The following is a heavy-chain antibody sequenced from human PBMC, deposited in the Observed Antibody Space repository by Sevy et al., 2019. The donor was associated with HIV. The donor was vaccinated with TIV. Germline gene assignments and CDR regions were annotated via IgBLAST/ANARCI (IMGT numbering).Heavy chain of an antibody. CDR3: ARGVQTYDAFDI. Sequence: GGSLRLSCAVSGFTFSNYNMNWVRQAPGKGLEWVSYISGLSNYIYYADSVKGRFSISRDNAKNSLYLQMNSLRAEDTAVYYCARGVQTYDAFDIWGQGTMFTVSS. J-gene: IGHJ3*02. CDR1: GFTFSNYN. D-gene: IGHD6-6*01. V-gene: IGHV3-21*01. CDR2: ISGLSNYI.